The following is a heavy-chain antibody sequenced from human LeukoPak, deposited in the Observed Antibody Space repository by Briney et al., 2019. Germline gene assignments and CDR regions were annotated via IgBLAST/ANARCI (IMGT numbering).Heavy chain of an antibody. V-gene: IGHV3-21*01. J-gene: IGHJ4*02. CDR1: GFTFSSYS. D-gene: IGHD3-22*01. CDR3: ARDIGAPRGYYDSSDARYYFDY. CDR2: ISSSSYI. Sequence: GGSLRLSCAASGFTFSSYSMNWVRQAPGKGLEWVSSISSSSYIYYADSVKGRFTISRDNAKNSLYLQMNSLRAEDTAVYYCARDIGAPRGYYDSSDARYYFDYWGQGTLVTVSS.